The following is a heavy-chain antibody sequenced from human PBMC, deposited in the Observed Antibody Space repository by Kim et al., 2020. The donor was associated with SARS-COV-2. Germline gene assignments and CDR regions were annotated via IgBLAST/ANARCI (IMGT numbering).Heavy chain of an antibody. CDR2: ISSSGSTI. V-gene: IGHV3-48*03. Sequence: GGSLRLSCAASGFTFSSYEMNWVRQAPGKGLEWVSYISSSGSTIYYADSVKGRFTISRDNAKHSLYLQMNSLSAEDTAVYYCARVLLYYDYDWGSYRYPDYWGQGTLVTVSS. CDR1: GFTFSSYE. CDR3: ARVLLYYDYDWGSYRYPDY. D-gene: IGHD3-16*02. J-gene: IGHJ4*02.